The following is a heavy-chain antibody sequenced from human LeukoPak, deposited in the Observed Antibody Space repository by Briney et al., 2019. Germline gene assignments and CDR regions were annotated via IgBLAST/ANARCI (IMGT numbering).Heavy chain of an antibody. CDR1: GGSVSSGSYY. D-gene: IGHD3-16*01. CDR2: IYYSGST. J-gene: IGHJ4*02. Sequence: SETLSLTCTVSGGSVSSGSYYWSWLRQPPGKGLEWIGYIYYSGSTNYNPSLKSRVTISVDTSKNQFSLKLSSVTAADTAVYYCARGSDYGYVDYWGQGTLVTVSS. CDR3: ARGSDYGYVDY. V-gene: IGHV4-61*01.